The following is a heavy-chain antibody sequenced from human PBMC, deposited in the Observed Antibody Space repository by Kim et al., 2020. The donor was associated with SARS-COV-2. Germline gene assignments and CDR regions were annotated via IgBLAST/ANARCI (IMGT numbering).Heavy chain of an antibody. V-gene: IGHV1-2*02. Sequence: ASVKVSCKASGYTFTGYYMHWVRQAPGQGLEWMGWINPNSGGTNYAQKFQGRVTMTRDTSISTAYMELSRLRSDDTAVYYCAREGESAVVPAAATFDYWGQGTLVTVSS. D-gene: IGHD2-2*01. CDR1: GYTFTGYY. CDR3: AREGESAVVPAAATFDY. CDR2: INPNSGGT. J-gene: IGHJ4*02.